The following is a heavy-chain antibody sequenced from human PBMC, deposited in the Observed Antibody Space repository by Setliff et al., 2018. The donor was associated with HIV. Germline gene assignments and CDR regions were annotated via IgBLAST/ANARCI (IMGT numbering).Heavy chain of an antibody. CDR2: IYYSGSI. CDR3: AGGSMYAY. CDR1: GGSISSSSHY. Sequence: SETLSLTCTVSGGSISSSSHYWGWIRQPPGKGLEWIGNIYYSGSIYYNPSLKGRVTISVDTSKNQFSLRLSSVTAADTAVYYCAGGSMYAYWGQGTLVTVSS. J-gene: IGHJ4*02. V-gene: IGHV4-39*01. D-gene: IGHD2-8*01.